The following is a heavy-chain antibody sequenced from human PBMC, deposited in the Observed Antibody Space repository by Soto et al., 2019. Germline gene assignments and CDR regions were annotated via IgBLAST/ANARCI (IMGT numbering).Heavy chain of an antibody. CDR2: IYYSGST. CDR3: ARGRYNWNYNSRLWYFDY. Sequence: SETLSLTCTVSGGSISSSSYYWGWIRQPPGKGLEWIGSIYYSGSTYYNPSLKSRVTISVDTSKNQLSLKLSSVTAADTAVYYCARGRYNWNYNSRLWYFDYWGQGTLVTVSS. CDR1: GGSISSSSYY. D-gene: IGHD1-7*01. V-gene: IGHV4-39*01. J-gene: IGHJ4*02.